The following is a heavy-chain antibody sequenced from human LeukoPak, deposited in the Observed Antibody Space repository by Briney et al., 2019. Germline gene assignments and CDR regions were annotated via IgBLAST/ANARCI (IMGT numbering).Heavy chain of an antibody. CDR3: ASGSGYLYHFDY. CDR1: GFTFSSYA. V-gene: IGHV3-23*01. Sequence: GGSLRLSCAASGFTFSSYAMSWVRQAPGKGLEWVSAISGSGGSTYYADSVKGRFTISRDNSKNTLYLQMNSLRAEDTAVYYCASGSGYLYHFDYWGQGTLVTVSS. CDR2: ISGSGGST. J-gene: IGHJ4*02. D-gene: IGHD3-22*01.